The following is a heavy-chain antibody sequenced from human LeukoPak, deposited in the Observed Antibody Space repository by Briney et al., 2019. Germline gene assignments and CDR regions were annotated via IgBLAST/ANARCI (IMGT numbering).Heavy chain of an antibody. D-gene: IGHD5-24*01. Sequence: SETLSLTCTVSGGSISSYYWSWIRQPPGKGLEWMGYIYYSGSTNYNPSLMSRVPISVVTSKHQFSLHLSSVSAAETAVYYCARLKEMATTNIGENDAFDIWGQGTMVTVSS. CDR3: ARLKEMATTNIGENDAFDI. CDR2: IYYSGST. CDR1: GGSISSYY. V-gene: IGHV4-59*08. J-gene: IGHJ3*02.